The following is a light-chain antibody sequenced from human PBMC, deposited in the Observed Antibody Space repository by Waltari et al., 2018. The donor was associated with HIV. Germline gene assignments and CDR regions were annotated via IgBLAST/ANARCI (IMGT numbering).Light chain of an antibody. Sequence: DIVMTQSPLSLHVTPGAPASISCRSSQSLLNSNGYNVLDWYLQKPGQSPQLLIYLGSIRASGVPDRFSGRESGTDFTLKISRVEAEDVGVYYCMQALQSPRTFGQGTKLEIK. CDR3: MQALQSPRT. CDR1: QSLLNSNGYNV. CDR2: LGS. V-gene: IGKV2-28*01. J-gene: IGKJ2*02.